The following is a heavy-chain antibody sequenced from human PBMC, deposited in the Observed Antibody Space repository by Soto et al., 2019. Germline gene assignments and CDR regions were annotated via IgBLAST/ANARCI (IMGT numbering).Heavy chain of an antibody. CDR3: ARVTGSSSWYFDL. D-gene: IGHD6-13*01. Sequence: QLQLQESGPGLVKPSETLSLTCTVSGGSISSSSFYWGWIRQTPGKAPEWIGNIYYSGTTYYNPSFKGRVTIFVDTSKNQLSLKVYSVTAADTAVYYCARVTGSSSWYFDLWGRGTLVTVSS. CDR1: GGSISSSSFY. CDR2: IYYSGTT. J-gene: IGHJ2*01. V-gene: IGHV4-39*01.